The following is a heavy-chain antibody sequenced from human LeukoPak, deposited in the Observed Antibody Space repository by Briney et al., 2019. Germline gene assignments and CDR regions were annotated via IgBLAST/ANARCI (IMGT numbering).Heavy chain of an antibody. J-gene: IGHJ4*02. V-gene: IGHV3-48*01. CDR3: ARASGYADY. D-gene: IGHD5-12*01. CDR1: GFTFSTYN. Sequence: GGSLRLSCAASGFTFSTYNMNWVRQAPGKGLEWVSFISSSSTTIYYADSVKGRFTISRDNAKNSLYLQMNSLRAEDTAVYYCARASGYADYWGQGTLVTVSS. CDR2: ISSSSTTI.